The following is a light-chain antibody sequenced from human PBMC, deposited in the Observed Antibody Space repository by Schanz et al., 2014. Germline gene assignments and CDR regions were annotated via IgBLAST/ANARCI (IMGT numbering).Light chain of an antibody. CDR1: SSDVGDYKY. Sequence: QSALTQPPSASGSPGQSVTISCTGTSSDVGDYKYVSWYQQYPGKAPKLMIYEVSRRPSGVPDRFSGSKSGNTASLTVSGLQAEDEADYYCSSYAGSTNWVFGGGTKLTVL. CDR3: SSYAGSTNWV. V-gene: IGLV2-8*01. J-gene: IGLJ3*02. CDR2: EVS.